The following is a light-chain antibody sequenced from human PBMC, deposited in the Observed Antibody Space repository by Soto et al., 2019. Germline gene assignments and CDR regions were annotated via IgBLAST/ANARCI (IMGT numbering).Light chain of an antibody. Sequence: QSVLTQPPSVSGALGQRVTISCTGSSSNIGGGYDVHWYQQLPGTAPKLLIYGNSNRPSGVPDRFSGSKSGTSASLAITGLQAEDEADSYCQSYDSSLSRVFGGGTKLAVL. CDR1: SSNIGGGYD. V-gene: IGLV1-40*01. CDR3: QSYDSSLSRV. J-gene: IGLJ2*01. CDR2: GNS.